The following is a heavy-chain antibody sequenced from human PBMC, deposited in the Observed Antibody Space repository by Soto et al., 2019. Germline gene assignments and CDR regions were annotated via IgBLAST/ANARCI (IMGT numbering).Heavy chain of an antibody. J-gene: IGHJ4*02. CDR1: GFTFSNAW. Sequence: EVQLVESGGGLVKPGGSLRLSCAASGFTFSNAWMNWVRQAQGKGLEWVGRIKSKTVGGTTDYAAPVKGRFTISRDDSKNTLYLQMNSLKTEDTAVYYCTTVYGGYWGQGTLVTVSS. D-gene: IGHD3-10*01. V-gene: IGHV3-15*07. CDR3: TTVYGGY. CDR2: IKSKTVGGTT.